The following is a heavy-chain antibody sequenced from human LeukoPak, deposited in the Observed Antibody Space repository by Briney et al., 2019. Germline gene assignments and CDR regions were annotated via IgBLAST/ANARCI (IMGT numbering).Heavy chain of an antibody. D-gene: IGHD3-22*01. CDR2: ISGSGGSA. CDR3: AKDTYYYDSSGYSHFDY. J-gene: IGHJ4*02. CDR1: GFTFSSYA. Sequence: PGGSLRLSCAASGFTFSSYAISWVRQAPGKGLEWVSAISGSGGSAYYADSVKGRFTISRDNSKNTLYLQMNSLRAEDTAVYYCAKDTYYYDSSGYSHFDYWGQGTRVTVSS. V-gene: IGHV3-23*01.